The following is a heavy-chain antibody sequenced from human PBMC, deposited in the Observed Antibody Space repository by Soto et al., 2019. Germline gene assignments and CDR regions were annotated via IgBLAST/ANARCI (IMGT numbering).Heavy chain of an antibody. CDR2: IYWDNDK. CDR3: AHNNYYGSGSVY. CDR1: GFSLNTRGVG. J-gene: IGHJ4*02. V-gene: IGHV2-5*02. D-gene: IGHD3-10*01. Sequence: QITLKESGPTLVKPTQTLTLTCAFSGFSLNTRGVGVGWIRQPPGKALEWLALIYWDNDKRSSPSLKSRLTITTDTPKNHVVLMMTDMDPVDTATYYCAHNNYYGSGSVYWGQGTLVTVSS.